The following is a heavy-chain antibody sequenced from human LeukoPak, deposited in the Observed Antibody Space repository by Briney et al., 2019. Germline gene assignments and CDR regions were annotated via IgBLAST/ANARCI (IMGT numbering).Heavy chain of an antibody. CDR1: GFSFSTYA. J-gene: IGHJ4*02. Sequence: GGSLRLSCAASGFSFSTYAMSWVRQAPGKGLEWVSSIRDGGSATFYADSVRGRFTVAGDEPKSTLYLQMNSLRAEDTAVYYCARMADSGWYFLYWGQGTLVTVSS. D-gene: IGHD6-19*01. CDR3: ARMADSGWYFLY. CDR2: IRDGGSAT. V-gene: IGHV3-23*01.